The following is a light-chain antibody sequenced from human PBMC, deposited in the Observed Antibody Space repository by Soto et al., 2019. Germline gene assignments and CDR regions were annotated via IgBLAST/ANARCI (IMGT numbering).Light chain of an antibody. Sequence: EIVMTQSPATLSVSPGEGATLSCRASQSVSSKLAWYQQKLGQAPRLLIYGASTRATGIPARFSGSGSGTEFTLIISSLQSEDSAVYYCQQYNSWLWTFGQGTKVDIK. CDR2: GAS. CDR1: QSVSSK. V-gene: IGKV3-15*01. J-gene: IGKJ1*01. CDR3: QQYNSWLWT.